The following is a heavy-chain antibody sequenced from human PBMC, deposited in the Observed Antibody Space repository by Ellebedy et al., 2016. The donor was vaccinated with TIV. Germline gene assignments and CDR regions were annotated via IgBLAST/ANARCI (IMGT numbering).Heavy chain of an antibody. J-gene: IGHJ3*02. CDR2: ISVSGGST. V-gene: IGHV3-23*01. CDR1: GFSFSVYW. Sequence: GESLKISCAASGFSFSVYWMHWVRQTPGKGLEWVSAISVSGGSTYYADSVKGRFTISRDNSKNTLYLQMNSLRAEDTAVYYCAKDPQGDYVGAFDIWGQGTMVTVSS. D-gene: IGHD4-17*01. CDR3: AKDPQGDYVGAFDI.